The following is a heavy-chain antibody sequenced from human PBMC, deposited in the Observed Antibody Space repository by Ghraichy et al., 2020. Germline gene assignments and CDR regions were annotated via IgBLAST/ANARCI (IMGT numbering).Heavy chain of an antibody. Sequence: LSLTCAASGFTFNNAWMNWVRQAPGKGLEWVGRFKSATEGGTTDYAAPVKGRFTISRDDSKHTLYLQMNSLKTEDTAVYYCTAPAPYSSGCYWGQGTLVTVSS. V-gene: IGHV3-15*07. J-gene: IGHJ4*02. CDR2: FKSATEGGTT. D-gene: IGHD6-19*01. CDR3: TAPAPYSSGCY. CDR1: GFTFNNAW.